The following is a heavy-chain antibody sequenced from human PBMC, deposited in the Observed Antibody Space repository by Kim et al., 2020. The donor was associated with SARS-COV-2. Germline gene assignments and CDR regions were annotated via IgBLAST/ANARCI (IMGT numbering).Heavy chain of an antibody. Sequence: KGRFTISRDNSTNTLYLQMGSLRAEDMAVYYCAREMVGCSGGSCYSYLDYWGQGTLVTVSS. V-gene: IGHV3-64*01. J-gene: IGHJ4*02. CDR3: AREMVGCSGGSCYSYLDY. D-gene: IGHD2-15*01.